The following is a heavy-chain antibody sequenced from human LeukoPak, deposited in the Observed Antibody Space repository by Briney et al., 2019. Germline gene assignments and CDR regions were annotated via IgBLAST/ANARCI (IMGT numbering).Heavy chain of an antibody. CDR2: ISSSSSTI. Sequence: GGSLRLSCAASGFTFSSYSMNWVRQAPGKGLEWVSYISSSSSTIYYAGSVKDRFTISRDNAKNSLYLQMNSLRAEDTAVYYCARTCSSTSCVSYVYYYYMDVWGKGTTVTVSS. D-gene: IGHD2-2*01. CDR1: GFTFSSYS. V-gene: IGHV3-48*01. CDR3: ARTCSSTSCVSYVYYYYMDV. J-gene: IGHJ6*03.